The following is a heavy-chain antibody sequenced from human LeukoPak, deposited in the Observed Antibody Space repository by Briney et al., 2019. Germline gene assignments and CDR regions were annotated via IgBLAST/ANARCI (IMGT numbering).Heavy chain of an antibody. CDR1: GYTFAIYG. CDR3: ARYAWGYSYGYCDY. J-gene: IGHJ4*02. D-gene: IGHD5-18*01. V-gene: IGHV1-18*01. Sequence: ASVKVSCKTSGYTFAIYGVSWVRQAPGQGLEWMGWVSPYDGNIKYAQKFQGRVTMTADTSTSTAYMDLRSLRSDDTAVYYCARYAWGYSYGYCDYWGQGTLVTVSS. CDR2: VSPYDGNI.